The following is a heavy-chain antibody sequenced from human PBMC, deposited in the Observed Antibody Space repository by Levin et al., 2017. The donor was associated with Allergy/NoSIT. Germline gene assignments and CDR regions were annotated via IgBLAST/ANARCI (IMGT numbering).Heavy chain of an antibody. V-gene: IGHV1-2*02. CDR3: ARDGDCSGGSCSNWFDP. CDR1: GYTFTGYY. J-gene: IGHJ5*02. Sequence: PGGSLRLSCKASGYTFTGYYMHWVRQAPGQGLEWMGWINPNSGGTNYAQKFQGRVTMTRDTSISTAYMELSRLRSDDTAVYYCARDGDCSGGSCSNWFDPWGQGTLVTVSS. CDR2: INPNSGGT. D-gene: IGHD2-15*01.